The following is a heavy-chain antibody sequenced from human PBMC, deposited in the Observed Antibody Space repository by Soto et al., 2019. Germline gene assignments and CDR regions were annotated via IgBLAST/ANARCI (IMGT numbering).Heavy chain of an antibody. V-gene: IGHV5-51*01. Sequence: GEALNICCKGAGCIFTSDFICVGRQMRGKVLEWMGIIYPGDSDTRYSPSFQGQVTISADKSISTAYLQWSSLKASDTAMYYCARHEGVQLWLLAFDIWGQGTMVTVSS. J-gene: IGHJ3*02. D-gene: IGHD5-18*01. CDR1: GCIFTSDF. CDR3: ARHEGVQLWLLAFDI. CDR2: IYPGDSDT.